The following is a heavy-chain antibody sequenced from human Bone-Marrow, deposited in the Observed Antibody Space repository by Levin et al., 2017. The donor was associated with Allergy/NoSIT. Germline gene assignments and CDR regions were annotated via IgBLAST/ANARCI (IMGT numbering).Heavy chain of an antibody. D-gene: IGHD3-22*01. Sequence: SCAASGFTFSNYAMHWVRQAAGKGLDWVAVISHDGHNIYYADPVKGRFTIFRDNSENTLSLQMDSLRTDDTAVYYCARGPGHYYDRTGYLQRSGDFWGQGTLVTVSS. CDR1: GFTFSNYA. V-gene: IGHV3-30-3*01. CDR3: ARGPGHYYDRTGYLQRSGDF. J-gene: IGHJ4*02. CDR2: ISHDGHNI.